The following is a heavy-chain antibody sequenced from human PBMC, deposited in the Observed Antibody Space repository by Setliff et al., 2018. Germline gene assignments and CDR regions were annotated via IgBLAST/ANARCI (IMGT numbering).Heavy chain of an antibody. Sequence: GGSLSLSCAASGFTFSDHWMHWVRQVPGKGLVWVSRINSEGSRTIYADAVRGRSTISRDNAKNTLYLQVNSLRDEDTAVYYCGRGSNVSPNYIDVWGKGTTVTVSS. CDR1: GFTFSDHW. D-gene: IGHD2-8*01. CDR3: GRGSNVSPNYIDV. CDR2: INSEGSRT. V-gene: IGHV3-74*01. J-gene: IGHJ6*03.